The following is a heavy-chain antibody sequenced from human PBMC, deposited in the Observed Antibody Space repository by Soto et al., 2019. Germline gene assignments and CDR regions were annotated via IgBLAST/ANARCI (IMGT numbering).Heavy chain of an antibody. V-gene: IGHV3-53*01. CDR3: ARDWSKFSYNYPYYYAMDA. D-gene: IGHD5-18*01. Sequence: GGSLRLSCTVSGFSVTNSYINWVRQAPGKGLEWVSILYSSGTTYYADSVRGRFTVSRDDSKNTLFLHMNGPRADDTAVYYCARDWSKFSYNYPYYYAMDAWGQGTTVTVSS. J-gene: IGHJ6*02. CDR2: LYSSGTT. CDR1: GFSVTNSY.